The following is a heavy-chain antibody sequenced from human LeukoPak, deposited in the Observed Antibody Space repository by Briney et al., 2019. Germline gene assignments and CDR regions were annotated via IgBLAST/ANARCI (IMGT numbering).Heavy chain of an antibody. CDR2: ISGSGADI. CDR1: GFTFSDYY. J-gene: IGHJ4*02. Sequence: GGSLRLSCAASGFTFSDYYMSWNRQAPGKGLECLSYISGSGADINYVDSVKGRFTISRDNTKNSLYLQMDNLRAEDTAVYYCARYARVFDYWGQGTLVTVSS. V-gene: IGHV3-11*01. CDR3: ARYARVFDY.